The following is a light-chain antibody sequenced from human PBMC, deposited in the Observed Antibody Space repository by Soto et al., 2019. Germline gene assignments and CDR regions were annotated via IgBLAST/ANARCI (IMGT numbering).Light chain of an antibody. CDR2: DVS. CDR3: QHRSIWPVS. Sequence: EIVMTQSPTTLSVSPGERATPSCRASQSVGTYLAWYQQKPGQSPGLLVFDVSNRATGIPARFSGSGSGTDFTPTISSLEPEDFGVYYCQHRSIWPVSFGQGTRLEIK. CDR1: QSVGTY. V-gene: IGKV3-11*01. J-gene: IGKJ5*01.